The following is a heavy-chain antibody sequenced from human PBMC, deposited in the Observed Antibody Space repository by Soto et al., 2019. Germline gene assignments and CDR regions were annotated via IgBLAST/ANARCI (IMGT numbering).Heavy chain of an antibody. CDR3: ASYPMVRGVTPHLFDP. CDR1: GFTFSSYS. J-gene: IGHJ5*02. Sequence: PGGSLRLSCAASGFTFSSYSMNWVRQAPGKGLEWVSYISSSSSTIYYADSVKGRFTISRDNAKNSLYLQMNSLRAEDTAVYYCASYPMVRGVTPHLFDPWGQGTLVTVSS. V-gene: IGHV3-48*04. CDR2: ISSSSSTI. D-gene: IGHD3-10*01.